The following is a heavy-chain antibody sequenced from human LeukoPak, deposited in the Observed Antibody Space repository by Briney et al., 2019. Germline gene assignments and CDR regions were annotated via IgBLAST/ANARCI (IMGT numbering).Heavy chain of an antibody. V-gene: IGHV4-38-2*01. Sequence: SQTLSVTCAVSGYSISSGYYRSWIRQPPGKGPEWIGSIYHSGSTYYNPSLNRPVPISVDTSNNQFPLTLRSVTAADTAVYYRARLVPAAIPDYWGQGTLVTVSS. CDR1: GYSISSGYY. J-gene: IGHJ4*02. CDR2: IYHSGST. D-gene: IGHD2-2*02. CDR3: ARLVPAAIPDY.